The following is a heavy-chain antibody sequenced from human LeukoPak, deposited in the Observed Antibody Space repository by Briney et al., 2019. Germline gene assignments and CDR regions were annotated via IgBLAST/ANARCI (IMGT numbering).Heavy chain of an antibody. CDR1: GFTFCSYA. CDR3: AESIAANGTVY. CDR2: FSDSGGRT. Sequence: GGSLRLFCAASGFTFCSYAMNWVRQAPGKEVEWVSFFSDSGGRTYYADSVKGRFTISRDNSKNTLFLQMSRLRAEDTGVYYCAESIAANGTVYWGQGTQVTVSS. D-gene: IGHD6-13*01. J-gene: IGHJ4*02. V-gene: IGHV3-23*01.